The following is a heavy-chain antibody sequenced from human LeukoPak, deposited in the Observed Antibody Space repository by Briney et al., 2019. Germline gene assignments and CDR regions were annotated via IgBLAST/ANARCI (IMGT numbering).Heavy chain of an antibody. V-gene: IGHV4-34*01. Sequence: PSETLSLTCTVSGGSISSYYWSWIRQPPGKGLEWIGEINHSGSTNYNPSLKSRVTISVDTSKNQFSLKLSSVTAADTAVYYCAKTISSGWSWGQGTLVTVSS. CDR3: AKTISSGWS. CDR2: INHSGST. CDR1: GGSISSYY. J-gene: IGHJ4*02. D-gene: IGHD6-19*01.